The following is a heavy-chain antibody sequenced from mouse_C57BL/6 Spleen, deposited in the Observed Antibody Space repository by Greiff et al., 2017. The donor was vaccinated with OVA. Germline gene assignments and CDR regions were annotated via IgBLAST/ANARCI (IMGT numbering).Heavy chain of an antibody. CDR1: GFTFSSYA. V-gene: IGHV5-9-1*02. D-gene: IGHD1-3*01. CDR3: TRDRTNQYYFDY. J-gene: IGHJ2*01. Sequence: EVQGVESGEGLVKPGGSLKLSCAASGFTFSSYAMSWVRQTPEKRLEWVAYISSGGDYIYYADTVKGRFTISRDNARNTLYLQMSSLKSEDTAMYYCTRDRTNQYYFDYWGQGTTLTVSS. CDR2: ISSGGDYI.